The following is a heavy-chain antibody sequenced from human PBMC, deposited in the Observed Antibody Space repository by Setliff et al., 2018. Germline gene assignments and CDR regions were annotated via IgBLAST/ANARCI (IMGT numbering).Heavy chain of an antibody. J-gene: IGHJ4*02. V-gene: IGHV3-30*02. CDR3: AKDRVPAATRGEYYFDY. D-gene: IGHD2-2*01. CDR1: GFTFRSYG. CDR2: IWYDGTNK. Sequence: GGSLRLSCAASGFTFRSYGMHWVRQAPGKGLEWVAVIWYDGTNKYCADSVKGRFTISRDNSKNTLYLQMNSLRPEDTAVYYCAKDRVPAATRGEYYFDYWGQGTLVTVSS.